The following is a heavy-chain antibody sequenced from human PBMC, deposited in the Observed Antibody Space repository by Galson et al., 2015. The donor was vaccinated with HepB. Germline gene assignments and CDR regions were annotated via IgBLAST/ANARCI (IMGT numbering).Heavy chain of an antibody. Sequence: SVKVSCKVSGYTLTELSMHWVRQAPGKGLEWMGGFDPEDGETIYAQKFQGRVTMTEDTSTDTAYMELSSLRSEDTAVYYCATPTTVTASFDYWGQGTLVTVSS. CDR3: ATPTTVTASFDY. CDR1: GYTLTELS. CDR2: FDPEDGET. V-gene: IGHV1-24*01. J-gene: IGHJ4*02. D-gene: IGHD4-17*01.